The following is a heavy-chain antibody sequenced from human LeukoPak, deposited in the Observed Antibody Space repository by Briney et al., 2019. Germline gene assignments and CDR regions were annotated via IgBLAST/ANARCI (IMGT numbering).Heavy chain of an antibody. CDR3: ARVDCSSTSCFAGGFDP. J-gene: IGHJ5*02. CDR2: IDHTGIT. V-gene: IGHV4-59*01. CDR1: DDSITIYY. Sequence: PSETLSLTCTVSDDSITIYYWSWIRQPPGKGLEWIGYIDHTGITNYNPSLNSRVTISRDTSKNQFSLKLSSVTAADTAVYYCARVDCSSTSCFAGGFDPWGQGTLVTVSS. D-gene: IGHD2-2*01.